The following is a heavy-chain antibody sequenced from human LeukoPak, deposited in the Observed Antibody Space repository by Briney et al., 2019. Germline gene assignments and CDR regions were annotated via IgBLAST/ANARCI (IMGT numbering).Heavy chain of an antibody. CDR1: GFTFSDYG. Sequence: GRSLRLSCAASGFTFSDYGMHWVRQAPGKGLEWVAVISYDGSNKYYADSVKGRFTISRDNSKNTLYLQMNSLRAEDTAVYYCAKGFSGWYFDYWGQGTLVTVSS. D-gene: IGHD6-19*01. CDR2: ISYDGSNK. J-gene: IGHJ4*02. CDR3: AKGFSGWYFDY. V-gene: IGHV3-30*18.